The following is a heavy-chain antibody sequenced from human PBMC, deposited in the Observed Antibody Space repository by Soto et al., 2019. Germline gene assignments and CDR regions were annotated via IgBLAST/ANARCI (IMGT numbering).Heavy chain of an antibody. CDR2: IRSKGDNNAT. Sequence: EVQLVESGGGLVQPGGSLKLSCAASGFTFRGSTVHWVRQASGKGLDWVGRIRSKGDNNATAYAASVKGRFTISRDDSKNTAFLHMASMNTEDTAVYYCTTRSIADDAFDIWGQGTLVTVSS. J-gene: IGHJ3*02. V-gene: IGHV3-73*02. CDR1: GFTFRGST. CDR3: TTRSIADDAFDI. D-gene: IGHD6-6*01.